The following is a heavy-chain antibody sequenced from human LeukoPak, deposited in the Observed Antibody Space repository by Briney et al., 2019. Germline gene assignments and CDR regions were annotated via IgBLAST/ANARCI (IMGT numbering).Heavy chain of an antibody. J-gene: IGHJ4*02. D-gene: IGHD6-19*01. Sequence: GGSLRLSCAASGFTFSSYAMSWVRQAPGKGLEWVSAISGSGGSTYCADSVKGRFTISRDNSKNTLYLQMNSLRAEDTAVYYCAKGSYSSGWYAFDYWGQGTLVTVSS. V-gene: IGHV3-23*01. CDR3: AKGSYSSGWYAFDY. CDR2: ISGSGGST. CDR1: GFTFSSYA.